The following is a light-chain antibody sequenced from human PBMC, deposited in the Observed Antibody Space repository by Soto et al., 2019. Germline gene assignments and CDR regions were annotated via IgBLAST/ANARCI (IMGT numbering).Light chain of an antibody. CDR1: QGISSY. Sequence: AILLTQSPSSLSSSTGDRVTLTCRASQGISSYLAWYQQKPGKAPKLLLYAASTLQSGVPSRFSGSGSCTDFTLTISCLQPEDYAVYYCQEYSKWPSRTFGPGTKVDI. CDR3: QEYSKWPSRT. CDR2: AAS. V-gene: IGKV1-8*01. J-gene: IGKJ1*01.